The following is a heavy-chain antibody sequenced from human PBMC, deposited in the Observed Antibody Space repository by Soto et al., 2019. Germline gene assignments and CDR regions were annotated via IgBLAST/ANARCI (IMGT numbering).Heavy chain of an antibody. CDR2: IIPIFTTA. J-gene: IGHJ5*02. Sequence: QVQLVQSGAEVKKPGSSVKVSCKASGGTFSNYAINWVRQAPGQGLEWMGGIIPIFTTANYAQKFQGRVTITADKSTSTAYMELSSLRSEDTAVYYCARGLKANTHPPNWFDPWGQGTLVTVSS. V-gene: IGHV1-69*06. CDR1: GGTFSNYA. CDR3: ARGLKANTHPPNWFDP.